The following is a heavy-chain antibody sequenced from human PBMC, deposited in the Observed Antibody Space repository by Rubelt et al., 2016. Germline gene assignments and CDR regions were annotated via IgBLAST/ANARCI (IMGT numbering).Heavy chain of an antibody. CDR3: ARDLPYSIHAVDI. J-gene: IGHJ3*02. CDR2: IYYSGSN. CDR1: GGSISNDY. Sequence: QVQLQESGPGLVRPSETLSLTCTVSGGSISNDYWSCIRQPPGKGLEWIGYIYYSGSNSYSPSLGGGDSSTIGTARTHRSLKLTSVTAADTAIYYCARDLPYSIHAVDIWGQGTMVTVSS. V-gene: IGHV4-59*01. D-gene: IGHD4-11*01.